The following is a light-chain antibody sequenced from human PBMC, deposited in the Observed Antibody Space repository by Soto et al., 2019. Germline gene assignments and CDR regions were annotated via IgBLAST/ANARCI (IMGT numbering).Light chain of an antibody. CDR3: QTWGTGIQV. CDR1: SGHSNYA. CDR2: VNTDGSH. Sequence: QLVLTQSPSASASLGASVKLTCTLSSGHSNYAIAWHQQQPNKGPRFLMQVNTDGSHNKGDGIPDRFSGSSSGAERYLTISSLQSDDEADYYCQTWGTGIQVFGGGTKLTVL. J-gene: IGLJ3*02. V-gene: IGLV4-69*01.